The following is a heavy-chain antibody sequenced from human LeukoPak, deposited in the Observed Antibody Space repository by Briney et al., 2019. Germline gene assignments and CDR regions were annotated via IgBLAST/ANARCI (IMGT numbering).Heavy chain of an antibody. V-gene: IGHV1-8*01. J-gene: IGHJ4*02. CDR3: AREAPYYYGSGSYYNRIDY. Sequence: ASVKVSCKASGYTFTSYDINWVRQATGQGLEWVGWMNPNSGNTGYAQKFQGRVTMTRNTSISTAYMELSSLRSEDTAVYYCAREAPYYYGSGSYYNRIDYWGQGTLVTVSS. CDR2: MNPNSGNT. CDR1: GYTFTSYD. D-gene: IGHD3-10*01.